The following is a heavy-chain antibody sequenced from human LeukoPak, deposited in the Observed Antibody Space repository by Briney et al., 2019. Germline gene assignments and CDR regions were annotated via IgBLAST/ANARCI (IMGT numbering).Heavy chain of an antibody. CDR3: ARDQQDYYESNGYAH. V-gene: IGHV3-74*01. J-gene: IGHJ4*02. CDR1: GFTFSSYW. Sequence: GGSLRLSCAASGFTFSSYWMHWVRQAPGKGLVWVSRINGDGSSTSYADSVKGRFTISRDNAKNTLYPQMNSLRAEDTAVYYCARDQQDYYESNGYAHWGQGTLVTVSS. CDR2: INGDGSST. D-gene: IGHD3-22*01.